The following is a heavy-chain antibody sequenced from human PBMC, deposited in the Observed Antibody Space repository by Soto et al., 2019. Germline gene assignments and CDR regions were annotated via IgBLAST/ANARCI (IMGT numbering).Heavy chain of an antibody. CDR1: GFTFSSYA. V-gene: IGHV3-23*01. Sequence: GGSLRLSCAASGFTFSSYAMSWVRQAPGKGLEWVSAISGSGGSTYYADSVKGRFTISRDNSKNTLYLQMNSLRAEDTAVYYCAKESGRYDFWSGYYSNYYYYYMDVWGKGTTVTVSS. CDR3: AKESGRYDFWSGYYSNYYYYYMDV. J-gene: IGHJ6*03. CDR2: ISGSGGST. D-gene: IGHD3-3*01.